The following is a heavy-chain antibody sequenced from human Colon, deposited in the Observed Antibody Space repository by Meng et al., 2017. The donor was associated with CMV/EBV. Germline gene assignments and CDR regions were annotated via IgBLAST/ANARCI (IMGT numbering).Heavy chain of an antibody. Sequence: GESLKISCKYFGYSFTNCWIGWVRQMPGKGLEWMGIINPGDSDTQYRASFQGQVTISADKSINTAYLQWGSLKASDTAMYYCAKGVSGPLYYFDHWGQGMLVTVSS. CDR3: AKGVSGPLYYFDH. V-gene: IGHV5-51*01. D-gene: IGHD2-15*01. CDR1: GYSFTNCW. CDR2: INPGDSDT. J-gene: IGHJ4*02.